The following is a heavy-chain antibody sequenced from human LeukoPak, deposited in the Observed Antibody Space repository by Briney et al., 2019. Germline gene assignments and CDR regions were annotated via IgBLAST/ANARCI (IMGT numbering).Heavy chain of an antibody. D-gene: IGHD3-22*01. CDR2: IYYSGST. CDR3: AKPLYDSSGYFDN. V-gene: IGHV4-39*01. J-gene: IGHJ4*02. CDR1: GGSISSGSYY. Sequence: SETLSLTSTVSGGSISSGSYYWGWIRQPPGKGLEWIGSIYYSGSTYYNPSLKSRVTISVDTSKNQFSLKLSSVTAADTAVYFCAKPLYDSSGYFDNLGQGTLVTVSS.